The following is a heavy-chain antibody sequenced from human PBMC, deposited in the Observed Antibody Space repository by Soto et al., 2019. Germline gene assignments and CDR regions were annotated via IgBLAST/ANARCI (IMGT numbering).Heavy chain of an antibody. D-gene: IGHD2-21*01. Sequence: PSETLSLTCTVSGRSIISYYWSWIRQPPGKGLEWIGYIYGTGSTNHNPSLKSRVTISVDTSKNQCSLKVSSVTAADTAVYYCARDKIAGVFDYWGQGTLVTVSS. CDR1: GRSIISYY. J-gene: IGHJ4*02. V-gene: IGHV4-59*01. CDR2: IYGTGST. CDR3: ARDKIAGVFDY.